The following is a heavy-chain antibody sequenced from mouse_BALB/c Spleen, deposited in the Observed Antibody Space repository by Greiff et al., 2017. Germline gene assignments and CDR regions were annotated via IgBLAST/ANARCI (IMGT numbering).Heavy chain of an antibody. CDR1: GYTFSSYW. CDR3: ARKITTATGFAY. Sequence: VQVVESGAELMKPGASVKISCKATGYTFSSYWIEWVKQRPGHGLEWIGEILPGSGSTNYNEKFKGKATFTADTSSNTAYMQLSSLTSEDSAVYYCARKITTATGFAYWGQGTLVTVSA. V-gene: IGHV1-9*01. J-gene: IGHJ3*01. D-gene: IGHD1-2*01. CDR2: ILPGSGST.